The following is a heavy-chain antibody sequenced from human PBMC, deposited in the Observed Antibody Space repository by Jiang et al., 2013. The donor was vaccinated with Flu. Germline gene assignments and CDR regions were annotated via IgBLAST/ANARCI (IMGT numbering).Heavy chain of an antibody. CDR2: IRQDGIEK. CDR3: ARRYFDL. J-gene: IGHJ2*01. V-gene: IGHV3-7*03. CDR1: GFTFGSYW. Sequence: VQLVESGGGLVQPGGSLRLSCAASGFTFGSYWMHWVRQAPGKGLEWVANIRQDGIEKYHANSVKGRFTISRDNAKNSLYLQMNSLSAEDTAIYYCARRYFDLWGRGTLVTVSS.